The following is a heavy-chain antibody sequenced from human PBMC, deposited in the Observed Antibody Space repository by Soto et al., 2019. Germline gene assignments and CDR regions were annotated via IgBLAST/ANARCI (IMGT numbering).Heavy chain of an antibody. CDR3: ARAPTITTIYDS. V-gene: IGHV3-66*01. CDR2: IYSDGST. CDR1: GITVSSNY. Sequence: EVQLVESGGGLVQPGGSLRLSCAASGITVSSNYVGWVRQPPGKGLEWVSIIYSDGSTYHADSVRGRFIISRDNSKNTVYLQMNSLTAEDTAVYYCARAPTITTIYDSWGQGTLVTVSS. J-gene: IGHJ4*02. D-gene: IGHD4-4*01.